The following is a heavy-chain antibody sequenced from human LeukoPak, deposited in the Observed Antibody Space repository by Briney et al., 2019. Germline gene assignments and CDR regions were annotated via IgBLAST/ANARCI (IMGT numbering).Heavy chain of an antibody. CDR2: IIPIFGTA. CDR3: ARDNWNDFWSGYFGY. V-gene: IGHV1-69*05. J-gene: IGHJ4*02. D-gene: IGHD3-3*01. Sequence: SVKVSCKASGGTFSSYAISWVRQAPGQGLEWMGRIIPIFGTANYAQKFQGRVTITTDESTSTAYMELSSLRSEDTAVYYCARDNWNDFWSGYFGYWGQGTLVTVSS. CDR1: GGTFSSYA.